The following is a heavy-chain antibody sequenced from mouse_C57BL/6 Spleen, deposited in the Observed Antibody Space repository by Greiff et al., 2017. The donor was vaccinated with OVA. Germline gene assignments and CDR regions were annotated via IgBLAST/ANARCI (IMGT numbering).Heavy chain of an antibody. V-gene: IGHV1-26*01. CDR1: GYTFTDYY. J-gene: IGHJ1*03. D-gene: IGHD1-1*01. CDR2: INPNNGGT. Sequence: VQLQQSGPELVKPGASVKISCKASGYTFTDYYMNWVKQSHGKSLEWIGDINPNNGGTSYNQKFKGKATLTVDKSSSTAYMELRSLTSEDSAVYYCARIITTVVATFDVWGTGTTVTVSS. CDR3: ARIITTVVATFDV.